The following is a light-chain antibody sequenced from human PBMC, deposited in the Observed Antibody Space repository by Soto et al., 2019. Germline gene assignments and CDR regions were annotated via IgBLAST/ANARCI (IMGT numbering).Light chain of an antibody. Sequence: DIQMTQSPSSMSASGGDSVTITCRASQIIGKYSNWYQHLPWKAPNLLVYAASRLQTGVPPRFNGSVSGTEFSRTIPSLQPEDSANYYCQQSYNTPLTFRPGTKVDI. CDR1: QIIGKY. V-gene: IGKV1-39*01. CDR3: QQSYNTPLT. J-gene: IGKJ3*01. CDR2: AAS.